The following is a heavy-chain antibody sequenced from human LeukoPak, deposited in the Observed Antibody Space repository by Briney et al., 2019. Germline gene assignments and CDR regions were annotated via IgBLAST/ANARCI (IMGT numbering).Heavy chain of an antibody. CDR2: ISHHGANK. J-gene: IGHJ4*02. V-gene: IGHV3-30*18. CDR3: AKDGGSSLLYYFDY. Sequence: PGTSLRLSCVASGFTFSSYGMSWVRQAPGKGLEWVAVISHHGANKFYGDSVKGRFTISRDNSNNMVYLQMNGLRAEDTAVYYCAKDGGSSLLYYFDYWGQGTLVTVSS. CDR1: GFTFSSYG. D-gene: IGHD2-15*01.